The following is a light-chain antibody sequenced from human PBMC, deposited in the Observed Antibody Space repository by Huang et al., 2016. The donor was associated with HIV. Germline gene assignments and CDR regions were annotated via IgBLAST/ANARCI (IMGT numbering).Light chain of an antibody. CDR1: QSLLHSDGKTY. CDR2: EVS. CDR3: MHNTQHPCT. J-gene: IGKJ2*02. Sequence: DIAMTQTPPSPSVTPGQPASISCKSSQSLLHSDGKTYLYWYLQKPGQPPQLLIYEVSNRFSGVPDRFSGSGSGKDFTVKSSRVEAEDVGVYYCMHNTQHPCTFGQGTKLEIK. V-gene: IGKV2D-29*01.